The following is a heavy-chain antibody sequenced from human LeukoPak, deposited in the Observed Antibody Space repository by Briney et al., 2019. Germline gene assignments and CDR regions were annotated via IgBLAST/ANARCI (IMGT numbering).Heavy chain of an antibody. J-gene: IGHJ1*01. CDR1: GFTFNRCW. CDR3: TSWGDTTAEYFQR. V-gene: IGHV3-7*01. Sequence: GGSLRLSYVVSGFTFNRCWMNWVRQAPGKGLEWVAHINPDGRDTYYVDSVKGRFTISRDNAQNSMYLQMNSLRVEDTAVYYCTSWGDTTAEYFQRWGQGTLVTVSS. CDR2: INPDGRDT. D-gene: IGHD2-21*02.